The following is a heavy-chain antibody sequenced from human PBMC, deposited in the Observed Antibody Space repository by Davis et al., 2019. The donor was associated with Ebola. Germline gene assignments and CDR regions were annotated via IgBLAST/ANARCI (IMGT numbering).Heavy chain of an antibody. CDR3: ARQTGLDY. CDR1: GFTFSTYT. CDR2: ISISSAFI. J-gene: IGHJ4*02. D-gene: IGHD7-27*01. Sequence: GESLKISCAASGFTFSTYTMTWVRQAPGKGLEWVSSISISSAFIYYADSVKGRFTISRDNSKNTLYLQMNSLRAEDTAVYYCARQTGLDYWGQGTLVTVSS. V-gene: IGHV3-21*01.